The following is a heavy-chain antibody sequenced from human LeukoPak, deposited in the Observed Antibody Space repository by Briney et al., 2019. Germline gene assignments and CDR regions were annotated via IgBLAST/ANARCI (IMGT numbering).Heavy chain of an antibody. D-gene: IGHD2-15*01. J-gene: IGHJ6*02. Sequence: ASVKVSSTASGYTFTSYGISWVRQAPEQGLEWMGWISAYNGNTNYAQKLQGRVTMTADTSTSTAYMELRSLRSDDTAVYYCARDWLDIVVVVAASRGYGMDVWGQGTTVTVSS. CDR2: ISAYNGNT. V-gene: IGHV1-18*01. CDR3: ARDWLDIVVVVAASRGYGMDV. CDR1: GYTFTSYG.